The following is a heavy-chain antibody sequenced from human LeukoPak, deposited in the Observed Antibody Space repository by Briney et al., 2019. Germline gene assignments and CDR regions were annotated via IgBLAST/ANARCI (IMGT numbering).Heavy chain of an antibody. CDR1: GYGFTDYY. Sequence: GASLKVSCQAFGYGFTDYYVHWIRQAPGQGLEWMGWINPSSGATIYAQKFQGRVTMTRDTFTTTAYMEINSLVSDDTAVYYCARGWQINSSGGFVDPWGQGTLVTVSS. CDR2: INPSSGAT. J-gene: IGHJ5*02. D-gene: IGHD6-6*01. V-gene: IGHV1-2*02. CDR3: ARGWQINSSGGFVDP.